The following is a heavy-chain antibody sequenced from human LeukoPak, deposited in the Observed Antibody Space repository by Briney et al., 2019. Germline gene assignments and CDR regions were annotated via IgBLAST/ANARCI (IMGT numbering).Heavy chain of an antibody. J-gene: IGHJ4*02. Sequence: GGSLRLSCAASGFTFSSYGMHWVRQAPGKGLEWVAVISYDGSNKYYADSVKGRFTISRDNSKNTLYLQMNSLRAEDTAVYYCARDRTAWGRMGYWGQGTLVTVSS. D-gene: IGHD7-27*01. V-gene: IGHV3-30*03. CDR2: ISYDGSNK. CDR1: GFTFSSYG. CDR3: ARDRTAWGRMGY.